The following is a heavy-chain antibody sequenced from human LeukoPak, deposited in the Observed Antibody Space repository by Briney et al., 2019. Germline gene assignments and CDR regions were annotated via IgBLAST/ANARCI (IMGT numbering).Heavy chain of an antibody. J-gene: IGHJ3*02. Sequence: PSETLSLTCTVSGGSTSSYYWSWIRQPPGKGLEWIGYIYYSGSTNYNPSLKSRVTISVDTSKNQFSLKLSSVTAADTAVYYCALDSSGYYPHDAFDIWGQGTMVTVSS. D-gene: IGHD3-22*01. CDR1: GGSTSSYY. V-gene: IGHV4-59*01. CDR2: IYYSGST. CDR3: ALDSSGYYPHDAFDI.